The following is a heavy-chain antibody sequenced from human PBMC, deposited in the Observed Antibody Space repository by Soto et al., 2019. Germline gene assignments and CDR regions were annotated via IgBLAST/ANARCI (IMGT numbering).Heavy chain of an antibody. Sequence: EVQLLESGGGFIQPGGSLRLSCAASGFNMNIHAMTWVRQAPGQGLEWVSAVIGVAGNTYYADSVKGRFTVSRDTSENTLYLHMSSLRPDDTALYYCAKGRLVLITTTSFDAWGQGTLVTVSS. D-gene: IGHD3-22*01. CDR2: VIGVAGNT. CDR1: GFNMNIHA. V-gene: IGHV3-23*01. CDR3: AKGRLVLITTTSFDA. J-gene: IGHJ4*02.